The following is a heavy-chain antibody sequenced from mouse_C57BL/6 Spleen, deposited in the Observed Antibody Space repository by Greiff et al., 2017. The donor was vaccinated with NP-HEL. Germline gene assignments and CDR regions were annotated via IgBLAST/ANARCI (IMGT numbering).Heavy chain of an antibody. D-gene: IGHD1-1*01. CDR3: ARDPLYGSTAWFAY. CDR2: ISDGGSYT. CDR1: GFTFSSYA. Sequence: DVMLVESGGGLVKPGGSLKLSCAASGFTFSSYAMSWVRQTPEKRLEWVATISDGGSYTYYPDNVKGRFTISRDNAKNNLYLQMSHLKSEDTAMDYCARDPLYGSTAWFAYWGQGTLVTVSA. V-gene: IGHV5-4*01. J-gene: IGHJ3*01.